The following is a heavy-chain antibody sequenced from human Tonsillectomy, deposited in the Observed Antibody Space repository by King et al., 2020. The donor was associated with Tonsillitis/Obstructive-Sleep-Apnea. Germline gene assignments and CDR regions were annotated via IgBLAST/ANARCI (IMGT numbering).Heavy chain of an antibody. CDR1: GFTFSDHY. V-gene: IGHV3-72*01. D-gene: IGHD2-2*01. CDR3: ARVRTSSPVCNLDY. J-gene: IGHJ4*02. Sequence: VQLVESGGGLVQPGGSLRLSCAASGFTFSDHYMDWVRQAPGKGLEWVGRTRNKAHSYTTEYAASVKGRFTISRDDSENSLYLQMNSLKTEDTAVYYCARVRTSSPVCNLDYWGQGTLVTVSS. CDR2: TRNKAHSYTT.